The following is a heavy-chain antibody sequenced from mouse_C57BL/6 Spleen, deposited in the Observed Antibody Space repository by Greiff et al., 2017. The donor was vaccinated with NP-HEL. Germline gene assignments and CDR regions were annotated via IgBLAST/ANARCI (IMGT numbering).Heavy chain of an antibody. Sequence: EVQVVESEGGLVQPGSSMQLSCTASGFTFSDYYMAWVRQVPEKGLEWVANINYDGSSTYYLDSLKSRFIISRDNAKNILYLQMSSLKSEDTATYYCARTSNWEGAMDYWGQGTSVTVSS. D-gene: IGHD4-1*01. CDR1: GFTFSDYY. V-gene: IGHV5-16*01. J-gene: IGHJ4*01. CDR2: INYDGSST. CDR3: ARTSNWEGAMDY.